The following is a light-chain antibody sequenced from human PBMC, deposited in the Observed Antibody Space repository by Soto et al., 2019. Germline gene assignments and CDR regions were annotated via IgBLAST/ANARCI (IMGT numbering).Light chain of an antibody. J-gene: IGKJ2*01. CDR1: QSVTSNK. Sequence: ENVLTQSPVTLSLSPGERATLSCRASQSVTSNKVAWFQQKPGQAPRLLLRAASSRAPGIPARFSGSGSATDFTLTISRVEPEDFAVYYCQQYGSPPPYTFGQGTKLEIK. CDR2: AAS. CDR3: QQYGSPPPYT. V-gene: IGKV3-20*01.